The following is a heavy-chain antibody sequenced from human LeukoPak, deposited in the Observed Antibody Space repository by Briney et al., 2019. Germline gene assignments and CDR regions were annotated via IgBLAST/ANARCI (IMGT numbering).Heavy chain of an antibody. D-gene: IGHD6-13*01. CDR1: GFTFSSYA. CDR2: ISYDGSNK. V-gene: IGHV3-30*04. CDR3: ARDFSLIAAKRFDP. J-gene: IGHJ5*02. Sequence: GGSLRLSCAASGFTFSSYAMHWVRQAPGKGLEGVAVISYDGSNKYYADSVKGRFTISRGNSKNTLYLQMNSLRAEDTAVYYCARDFSLIAAKRFDPWGQGTLVAVSS.